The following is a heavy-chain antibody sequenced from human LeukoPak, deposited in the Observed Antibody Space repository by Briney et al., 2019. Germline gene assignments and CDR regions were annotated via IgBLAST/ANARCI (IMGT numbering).Heavy chain of an antibody. CDR2: ISSSSSTI. Sequence: PGGSLRLSCAASGFTFSSYEMNWVRQAPGKGLEWVSYISSSSSTIYYADSVRGRFTISRDNAKNSLYLQMNSLRAEDTAVYYCARASYSSGCDYWSQGTLVTVSS. J-gene: IGHJ4*02. D-gene: IGHD6-19*01. V-gene: IGHV3-48*03. CDR1: GFTFSSYE. CDR3: ARASYSSGCDY.